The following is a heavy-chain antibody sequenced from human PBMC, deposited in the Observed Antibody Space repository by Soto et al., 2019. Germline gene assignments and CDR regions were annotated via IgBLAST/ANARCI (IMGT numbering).Heavy chain of an antibody. CDR3: THSWTYYSANRF. J-gene: IGHJ4*03. D-gene: IGHD3-10*01. Sequence: RLGRAGCGVRVSLAWMNGVRKAHRTRLEWLGRIKSEGSGGTTNYAAPLNGRFTISRDDSINTLYLQMNTLTTADTAVYYCTHSWTYYSANRFWGPGTMVTVSS. CDR1: GVRVSLAW. V-gene: IGHV3-15*06. CDR2: IKSEGSGGTT.